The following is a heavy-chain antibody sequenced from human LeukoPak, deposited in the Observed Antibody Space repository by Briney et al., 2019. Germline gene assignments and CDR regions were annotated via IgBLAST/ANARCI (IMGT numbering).Heavy chain of an antibody. CDR1: GASFNGYY. J-gene: IGHJ5*02. D-gene: IGHD3-10*01. CDR3: AMLRGGYPNWFAP. Sequence: KPSETLSLTCAFYGASFNGYYWSWIRQPPGKGLEWIGETNHSENTNYNPSLKSRVTISADTSKNQFSLKLRSVTAADTAVYFCAMLRGGYPNWFAPWGQGTLVTVSS. CDR2: TNHSENT. V-gene: IGHV4-34*01.